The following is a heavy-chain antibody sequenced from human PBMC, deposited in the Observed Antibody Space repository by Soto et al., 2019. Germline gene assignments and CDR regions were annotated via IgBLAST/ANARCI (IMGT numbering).Heavy chain of an antibody. D-gene: IGHD2-2*01. V-gene: IGHV4-31*11. CDR2: IYYSGST. J-gene: IGHJ6*02. CDR1: SGTISSGGYY. CDR3: ARVVGGYYYGMDV. Sequence: SETLSLTCAVSSGTISSGGYYWSWIRQHPGKGLEWIGYIYYSGSTYYNPSLKSRVTISVDTSKNQFSLKLSSVTAADTAVYYCARVVGGYYYGMDVWGQGTTVTVSS.